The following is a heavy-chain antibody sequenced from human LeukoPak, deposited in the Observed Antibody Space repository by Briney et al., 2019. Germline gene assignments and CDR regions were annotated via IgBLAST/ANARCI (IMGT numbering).Heavy chain of an antibody. V-gene: IGHV1-18*01. D-gene: IGHD3-10*01. J-gene: IGHJ4*02. CDR1: GYTFTSYG. Sequence: ASVKVSCKASGYTFTSYGISWVRQAPGQGLEWMEWISAYNGNTNYAQELQGRVTMTTDTSTSTAYMELRSLRSDDTAVYYCARSIRGVIMNYWGQGTLVTVSS. CDR3: ARSIRGVIMNY. CDR2: ISAYNGNT.